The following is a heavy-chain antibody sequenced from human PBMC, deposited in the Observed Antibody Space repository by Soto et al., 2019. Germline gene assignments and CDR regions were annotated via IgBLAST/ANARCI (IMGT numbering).Heavy chain of an antibody. D-gene: IGHD3-10*01. CDR1: GDSFSSYY. CDR3: AALDGALDY. V-gene: IGHV4-59*01. J-gene: IGHJ4*02. CDR2: IFHTGST. Sequence: HSWTLSLTCTVSGDSFSSYYWTWIRQPPGKRLQWVAYIFHTGSTNYNPSLNSRVTISVDTSKNQFPLKLRCVTPADTAVYYCAALDGALDYWRPGTLVTVS.